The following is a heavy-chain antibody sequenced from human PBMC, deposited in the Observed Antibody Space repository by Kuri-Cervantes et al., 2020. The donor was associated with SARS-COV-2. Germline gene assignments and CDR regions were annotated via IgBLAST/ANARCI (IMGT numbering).Heavy chain of an antibody. CDR3: ARGCGTMVRGVIVSVRYFEL. Sequence: SETLSLTCAVYGGSFSGYCWSWIRQPPGKGLEWIGEINHSGSTNYNPSLESRVTVSVDTSKNKLSPKLSSVTAADTAVYDCARGCGTMVRGVIVSVRYFELWGRGTLVTVSS. CDR1: GGSFSGYC. J-gene: IGHJ2*01. D-gene: IGHD3-10*01. V-gene: IGHV4-34*01. CDR2: INHSGST.